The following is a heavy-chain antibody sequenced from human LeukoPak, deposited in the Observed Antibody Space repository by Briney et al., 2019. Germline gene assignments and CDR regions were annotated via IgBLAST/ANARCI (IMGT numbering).Heavy chain of an antibody. CDR2: IYSGGST. CDR1: GFTVSSNY. D-gene: IGHD2-21*01. J-gene: IGHJ6*02. V-gene: IGHV3-53*04. Sequence: GGSLRLSCAASGFTVSSNYMSWVRQAPGKGLEWVSVIYSGGSTYYADSVKGRFTISRHNSKNTLYLQMNSLRAEDTAVYYCASDIPQSYYCYGMDVWGQGTTVTVSS. CDR3: ASDIPQSYYCYGMDV.